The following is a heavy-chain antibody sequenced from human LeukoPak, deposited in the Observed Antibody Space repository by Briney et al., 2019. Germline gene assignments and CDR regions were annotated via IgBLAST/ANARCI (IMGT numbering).Heavy chain of an antibody. D-gene: IGHD3-22*01. J-gene: IGHJ4*02. CDR2: ISYDGSNK. Sequence: GGSLRLSCAASGFTFSSYGMHWVRQAPGKGLEWVAVISYDGSNKYYADSVKGRFTISRDNSKNTLYLQTNSLRAEDTAVYYCANEDSSGYPWDWGQGTLVTVSS. CDR3: ANEDSSGYPWD. CDR1: GFTFSSYG. V-gene: IGHV3-30*18.